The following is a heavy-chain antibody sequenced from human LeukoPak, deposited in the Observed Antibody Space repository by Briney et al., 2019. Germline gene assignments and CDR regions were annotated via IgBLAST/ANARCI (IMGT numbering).Heavy chain of an antibody. CDR1: GGSISSGSYY. Sequence: SETLSLTCTVSGGSISSGSYYWSWIRQPAGKGLEWIGRIYTSGSTNYNPSLKSRVTISVDTSKNQFSLKLSSVTAADTAVYYCARELVVPAAMDAIDYWGQGTLVTVSS. V-gene: IGHV4-61*02. CDR3: ARELVVPAAMDAIDY. J-gene: IGHJ4*02. D-gene: IGHD2-2*01. CDR2: IYTSGST.